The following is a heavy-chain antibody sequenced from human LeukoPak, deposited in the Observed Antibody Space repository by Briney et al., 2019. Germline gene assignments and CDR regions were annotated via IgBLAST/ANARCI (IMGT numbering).Heavy chain of an antibody. V-gene: IGHV3-23*01. Sequence: GGSLGLSCAASGFTFSTSGMTWVRQAPGKGLDWVSIISGSGGTPYYTDSVKGRFTISRDNSKNTLYLQMNSLRAEDTAVYYCAKTRGISISGVVPLCDYWGQGTLVTVSS. CDR3: AKTRGISISGVVPLCDY. CDR2: ISGSGGTP. CDR1: GFTFSTSG. J-gene: IGHJ4*02. D-gene: IGHD3-3*01.